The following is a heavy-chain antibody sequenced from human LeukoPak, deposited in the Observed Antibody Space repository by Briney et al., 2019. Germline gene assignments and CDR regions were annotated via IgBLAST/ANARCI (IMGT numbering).Heavy chain of an antibody. CDR3: ARSLERPEGLDY. CDR1: GGSISSSSYH. D-gene: IGHD1-1*01. J-gene: IGHJ4*02. V-gene: IGHV4-39*07. Sequence: SETLSLTCTVSGGSISSSSYHWGWIRQPPGKGLEWIGSIYYSGSTYYNPSLKSRVTISVDTSKNQFSLKLSSVTAADTAVYYCARSLERPEGLDYWGQGTLVTVSS. CDR2: IYYSGST.